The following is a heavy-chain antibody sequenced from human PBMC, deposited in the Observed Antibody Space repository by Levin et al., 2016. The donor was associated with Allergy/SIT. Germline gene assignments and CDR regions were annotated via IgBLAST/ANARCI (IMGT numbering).Heavy chain of an antibody. CDR1: GYTFTGYY. J-gene: IGHJ6*02. D-gene: IGHD3-22*01. V-gene: IGHV1-2*04. Sequence: ASVKVSCKASGYTFTGYYMHWVRQAPGQGLEWMGWINPNSGGTNYAQKFQGWVTMTRDTSISTAYMELSRLRSDDTAVYYCATNYYDSSGYTPQGYYYYGMDVWGQGTTVTVSS. CDR2: INPNSGGT. CDR3: ATNYYDSSGYTPQGYYYYGMDV.